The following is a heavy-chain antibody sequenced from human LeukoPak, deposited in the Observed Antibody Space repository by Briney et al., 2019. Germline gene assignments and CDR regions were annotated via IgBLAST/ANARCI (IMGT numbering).Heavy chain of an antibody. CDR3: ARGFYSPHY. D-gene: IGHD4-11*01. J-gene: IGHJ4*02. CDR2: IYYSGRT. V-gene: IGHV4-59*01. CDR1: GGSISSDY. Sequence: SETLSLTCTVSGGSISSDYWSWIRQPPGKGLEWIGYIYYSGRTYYNPSLKSRITIAVDTSKNQFSLKLSSVTAADTAVYYCARGFYSPHYWGQGTLVSVSS.